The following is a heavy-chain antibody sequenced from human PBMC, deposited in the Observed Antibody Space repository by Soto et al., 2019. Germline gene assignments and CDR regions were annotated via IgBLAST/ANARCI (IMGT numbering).Heavy chain of an antibody. J-gene: IGHJ5*02. D-gene: IGHD2-21*02. Sequence: QVQLVQSGAEVKKPGSSVKVSCKASGGTFSSYAISWVRQAPGQGLEWMGGIIPIFGTANYAQKFQGRVTIAADKSTSTAYMELSGLRSEDTAVYYCARIIPLAYCGGDCYGAFDPWGQGTLVTVSS. CDR1: GGTFSSYA. V-gene: IGHV1-69*06. CDR3: ARIIPLAYCGGDCYGAFDP. CDR2: IIPIFGTA.